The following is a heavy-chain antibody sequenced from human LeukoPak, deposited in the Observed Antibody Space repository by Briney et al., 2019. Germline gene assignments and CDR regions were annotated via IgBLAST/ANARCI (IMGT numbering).Heavy chain of an antibody. CDR3: TTDLGTYYHGSQRLIPIDY. Sequence: PGGSLRLSCAASGFTFSNCAMTWVRQAPGKGLEWVSSISDSAGATYYADSVRGRFTISRDNSGSTLYLQMNSLRADDTAVYYCTTDLGTYYHGSQRLIPIDYWGQGTLVTVSS. V-gene: IGHV3-23*01. CDR1: GFTFSNCA. D-gene: IGHD3-10*01. CDR2: ISDSAGAT. J-gene: IGHJ4*02.